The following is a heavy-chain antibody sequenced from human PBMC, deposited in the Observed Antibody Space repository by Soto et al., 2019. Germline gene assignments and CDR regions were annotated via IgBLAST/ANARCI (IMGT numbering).Heavy chain of an antibody. D-gene: IGHD6-19*01. V-gene: IGHV3-33*01. Sequence: GGSLRLSCAASGFTFSSYGMHWVRQAPGKGLEWVAVIWYDGSNKYYADSVKGRFTISRDNSKNTLYLQMNSLRAEDTAVYYCARDLEAVAREAYFDYWGQGTLVTVSS. CDR3: ARDLEAVAREAYFDY. CDR2: IWYDGSNK. CDR1: GFTFSSYG. J-gene: IGHJ4*02.